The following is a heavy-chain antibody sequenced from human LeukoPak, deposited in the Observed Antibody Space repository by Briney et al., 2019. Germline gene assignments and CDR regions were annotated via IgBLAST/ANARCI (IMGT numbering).Heavy chain of an antibody. CDR1: GFTFSNYW. CDR3: ARDQYYYDSSGYSRHFDY. D-gene: IGHD3-22*01. Sequence: PGGSLRLSCAASGFTFSNYWMHWVRQAPGKGLVWVSRINSDGSSTSYADSVKGRFTISRDNAKNTLYLQMNSLRAEDTAVYYCARDQYYYDSSGYSRHFDYWGQGTLVTVSS. V-gene: IGHV3-74*01. J-gene: IGHJ4*02. CDR2: INSDGSST.